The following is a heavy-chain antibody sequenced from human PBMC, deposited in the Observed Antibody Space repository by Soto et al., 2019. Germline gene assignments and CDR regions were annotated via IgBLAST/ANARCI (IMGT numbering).Heavy chain of an antibody. J-gene: IGHJ5*02. CDR1: GYTFNSYD. V-gene: IGHV1-8*01. Sequence: QVQLVQSGAEVKKPGASVKVSCKASGYTFNSYDINWVRQATGQGLEWMGWMNPNSGNTGYAQKFQGRVTMTRNTSISTAYMELSSRRSEDTAVYYCARGWPYCSSTSCLSNWFDPWGQGNLVTVSS. CDR2: MNPNSGNT. D-gene: IGHD2-2*01. CDR3: ARGWPYCSSTSCLSNWFDP.